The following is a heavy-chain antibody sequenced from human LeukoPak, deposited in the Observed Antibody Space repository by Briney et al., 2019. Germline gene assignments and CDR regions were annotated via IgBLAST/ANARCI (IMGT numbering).Heavy chain of an antibody. Sequence: SLRLSCAASGFTFDDYAMHWVRQAPGKGLEWVSGISWNSGSIGYADSVKGRFTISRDNAKNSLYLQMNSLRAEDTALYYCAKAPYYDSSGYPDYWGQGTLVTVSS. J-gene: IGHJ4*02. D-gene: IGHD3-22*01. CDR3: AKAPYYDSSGYPDY. CDR2: ISWNSGSI. CDR1: GFTFDDYA. V-gene: IGHV3-9*01.